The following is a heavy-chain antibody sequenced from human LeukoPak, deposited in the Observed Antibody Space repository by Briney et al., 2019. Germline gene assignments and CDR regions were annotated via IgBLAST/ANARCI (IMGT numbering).Heavy chain of an antibody. CDR2: ISGGGDST. CDR1: TFTFSSYA. D-gene: IGHD4-17*01. CDR3: ARVLWNGDYPRFDY. V-gene: IGHV3-23*01. Sequence: GGSLRLSCAASTFTFSSYAMSWVRQAPGKGLEWVSAISGGGDSTYYADSVKGRCTISRDNSKNTLHLQMNSLRAEDTAVYYCARVLWNGDYPRFDYWGQGTLVTVSS. J-gene: IGHJ4*02.